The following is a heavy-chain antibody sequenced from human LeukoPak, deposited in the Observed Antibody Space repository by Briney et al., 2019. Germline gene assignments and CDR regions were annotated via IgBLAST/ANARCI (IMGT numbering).Heavy chain of an antibody. V-gene: IGHV4-4*07. Sequence: SETLSLTCNVSGGYMRNFYWSWIRQPAGKGLEWIGRIYFSGSTDYNPSLKSRVTMSVDTSTNHFSLRLSSVTAADTAVYYCVRMYSRHHGFDLWGQGTLVTVSS. D-gene: IGHD1-26*01. CDR3: VRMYSRHHGFDL. J-gene: IGHJ5*02. CDR2: IYFSGST. CDR1: GGYMRNFY.